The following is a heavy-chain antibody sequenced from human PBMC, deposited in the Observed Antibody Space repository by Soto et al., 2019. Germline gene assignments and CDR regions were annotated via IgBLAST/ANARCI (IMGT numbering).Heavy chain of an antibody. CDR2: ISSNGGST. D-gene: IGHD3-22*01. CDR1: RFTFSSYA. V-gene: IGHV3-64D*06. Sequence: GGSLRLSCSASRFTFSSYAMHWFRQAPGKGLEYVSTISSNGGSTYYADSVKGRFTISRDNSKSMLYLQMSSLRAEDTAVYYCVKYYYDSSGYYGLNAYDIWGQGTMVTVSS. J-gene: IGHJ3*02. CDR3: VKYYYDSSGYYGLNAYDI.